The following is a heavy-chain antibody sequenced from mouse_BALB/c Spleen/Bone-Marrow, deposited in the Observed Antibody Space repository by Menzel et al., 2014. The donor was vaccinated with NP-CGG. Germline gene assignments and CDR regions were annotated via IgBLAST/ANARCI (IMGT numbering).Heavy chain of an antibody. CDR3: ARRWLPYAMDY. V-gene: IGHV1-14*01. CDR1: GYTFTSYI. CDR2: INPYNDGT. J-gene: IGHJ4*01. Sequence: VQLQQSGPELVKPGASVKMSCKDSGYTFTSYIMHWVKQKPGQGLEWIGYINPYNDGTKYNEKFKGKATLTSDKSSSTAYMELSSLTSEDSAVYYCARRWLPYAMDYWGQGTSVTVSS. D-gene: IGHD2-3*01.